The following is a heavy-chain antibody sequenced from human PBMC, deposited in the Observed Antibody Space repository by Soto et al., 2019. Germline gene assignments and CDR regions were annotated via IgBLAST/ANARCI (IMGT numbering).Heavy chain of an antibody. J-gene: IGHJ4*02. CDR1: GFSLSNARMG. CDR2: IFSNDEK. V-gene: IGHV2-26*01. D-gene: IGHD3-10*01. Sequence: QVTLKESGPVLVKPTETLTLTCTVSGFSLSNARMGVSWIRQPPGKALEWLAHIFSNDEKSYNTSLKSRLTSSKDASKSHVVLTMTNMDPVDTATYYCARADYYCSGSPTLDYWGQGTLVTVSS. CDR3: ARADYYCSGSPTLDY.